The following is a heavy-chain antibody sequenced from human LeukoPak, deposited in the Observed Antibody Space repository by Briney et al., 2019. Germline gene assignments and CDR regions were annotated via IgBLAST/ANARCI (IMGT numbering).Heavy chain of an antibody. D-gene: IGHD2-2*01. CDR1: GGSISSSSYY. CDR2: IYYGGST. CDR3: ARDAGHQLSRKNYYAMDV. J-gene: IGHJ6*02. Sequence: SETLSLTCTVSGGSISSSSYYWGWIRQPPGKGLEWIGSIYYGGSTYYNSSLKSRVTISVDISKNQFSLKVSPVTAADTAVYYCARDAGHQLSRKNYYAMDVWGQGTTVTVSS. V-gene: IGHV4-39*07.